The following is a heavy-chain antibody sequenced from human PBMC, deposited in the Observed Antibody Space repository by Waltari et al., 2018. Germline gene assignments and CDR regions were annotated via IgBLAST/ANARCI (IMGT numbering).Heavy chain of an antibody. D-gene: IGHD3-10*01. CDR1: GYSISSGYY. CDR2: IYHSGST. Sequence: QVQLQESGPGLVKPSETLSLTCAVSGYSISSGYYWGWIRQPPGKGLEWIGSIYHSGSTYYNPSLKSRVTISVDTSKNQFSRKLSSVTAADTAVYYCARHAVMVQGRDFDYWGQGTLVTVSS. V-gene: IGHV4-38-2*01. J-gene: IGHJ4*02. CDR3: ARHAVMVQGRDFDY.